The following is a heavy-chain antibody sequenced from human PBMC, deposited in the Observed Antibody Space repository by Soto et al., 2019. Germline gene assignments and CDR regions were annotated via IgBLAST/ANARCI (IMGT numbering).Heavy chain of an antibody. Sequence: RASETLSLTCTVSGGSISGYYWSWIRQPPGKRLEWIGYIYYTGSTNYNPSLRSRVTISIDTSKNQFSLKLSSVTAADTAVYYCARHPITMIVVVGYFDYWGQGTLVTVSS. CDR3: ARHPITMIVVVGYFDY. CDR1: GGSISGYY. CDR2: IYYTGST. V-gene: IGHV4-59*08. D-gene: IGHD3-22*01. J-gene: IGHJ4*02.